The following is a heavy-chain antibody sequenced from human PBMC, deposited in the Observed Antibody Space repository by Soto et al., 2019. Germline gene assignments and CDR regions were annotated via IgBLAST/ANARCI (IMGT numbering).Heavy chain of an antibody. V-gene: IGHV3-30-3*01. CDR1: GLTFNIFA. J-gene: IGHJ4*02. Sequence: SLRLSCVASGLTFNIFAFHWVRQAPGKGLEWLSVISYDGREIHYSESVKGRFTISRDSSTNTVYLEMNSLRYEDTAVYYCASDPLAVTGSFVDYWGQGTLVIVSS. CDR3: ASDPLAVTGSFVDY. D-gene: IGHD3-9*01. CDR2: ISYDGREI.